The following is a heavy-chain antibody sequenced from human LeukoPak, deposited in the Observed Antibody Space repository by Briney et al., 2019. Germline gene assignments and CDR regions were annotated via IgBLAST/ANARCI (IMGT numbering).Heavy chain of an antibody. Sequence: SETLSLTCTVSGGSISSGSYYWGWIRQPPGKGLEWIGSIYYSGSTYYIPSLKSRVTISVDTSKNQFSLKLSSVTAADTAVYYCARLGITMVRGVNWGQGTLVTVSS. J-gene: IGHJ4*02. CDR3: ARLGITMVRGVN. CDR2: IYYSGST. D-gene: IGHD3-10*01. V-gene: IGHV4-39*01. CDR1: GGSISSGSYY.